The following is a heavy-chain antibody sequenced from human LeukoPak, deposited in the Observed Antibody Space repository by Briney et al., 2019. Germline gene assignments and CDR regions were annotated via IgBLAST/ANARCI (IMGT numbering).Heavy chain of an antibody. Sequence: SETLSLTCAASGYSISSGYYWGWIRQPPGKGLEWIGNIYHSGSTYYNPSLKSRVTISVDTSKNQFSLRLSSVTAADTAVYYCARDRAVTTFDYWGQGTLVTVSS. CDR3: ARDRAVTTFDY. CDR2: IYHSGST. J-gene: IGHJ4*02. V-gene: IGHV4-38-2*02. D-gene: IGHD4-17*01. CDR1: GYSISSGYY.